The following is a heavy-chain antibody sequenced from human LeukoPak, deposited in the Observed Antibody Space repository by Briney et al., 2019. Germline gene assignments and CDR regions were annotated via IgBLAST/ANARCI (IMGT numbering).Heavy chain of an antibody. J-gene: IGHJ5*02. CDR3: ARDLGQYYDTSDNWFDP. V-gene: IGHV3-74*01. Sequence: GGSLRLSCAASGFTFSNYWMHWVRQAPGKGLVWVSRINSDGINTSYADSVKGRFTISRDNAKNTLNLQMNSLRAEDTAVYYCARDLGQYYDTSDNWFDPWGRGTLVTVSS. D-gene: IGHD3-22*01. CDR1: GFTFSNYW. CDR2: INSDGINT.